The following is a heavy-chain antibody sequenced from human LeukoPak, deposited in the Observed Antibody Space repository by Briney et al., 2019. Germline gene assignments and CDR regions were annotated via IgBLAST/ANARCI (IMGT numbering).Heavy chain of an antibody. CDR3: ARHPDYGGNSLNFDY. D-gene: IGHD4-23*01. CDR2: IYYSGST. J-gene: IGHJ4*02. V-gene: IGHV4-59*08. CDR1: GGSISTYY. Sequence: SETLSLTCTVSGGSISTYYWSWIRQAPGKGLEWIGYIYYSGSTNYNPSLKSRVTISVDTSKNQFSLKLSSVTAADAAVYYCARHPDYGGNSLNFDYWGQGTLVTVSS.